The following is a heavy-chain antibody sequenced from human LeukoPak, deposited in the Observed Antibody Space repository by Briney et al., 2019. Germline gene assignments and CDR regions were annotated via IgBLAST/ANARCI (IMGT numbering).Heavy chain of an antibody. V-gene: IGHV3-9*01. J-gene: IGHJ4*02. D-gene: IGHD1-26*01. Sequence: GGSLRLSCAASGFTFDDYAMHRVRQAPGKGLEWVSGISWNSGTIAYADSVKGRFTISRDNAKNSLYLQMNSLRAEDTALYYCAKDSGSRSFYFDFWGQGTLVTVSS. CDR3: AKDSGSRSFYFDF. CDR2: ISWNSGTI. CDR1: GFTFDDYA.